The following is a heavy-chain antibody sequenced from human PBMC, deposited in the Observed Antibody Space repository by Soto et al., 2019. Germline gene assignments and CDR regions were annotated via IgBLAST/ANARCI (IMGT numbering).Heavy chain of an antibody. J-gene: IGHJ4*02. V-gene: IGHV4-39*01. CDR2: ISNSGST. Sequence: QLQLQESGPGLVKPSETLSLTCTVTGGPISSSGDYWGWVRQTPGKGLEWIGTISNSGSTYYNPSVMSRVTISVDTSKKQFSLRLISVTAADTAVYYCARGLSSYAYLDYWGQGTLVTVSS. D-gene: IGHD6-19*01. CDR3: ARGLSSYAYLDY. CDR1: GGPISSSGDY.